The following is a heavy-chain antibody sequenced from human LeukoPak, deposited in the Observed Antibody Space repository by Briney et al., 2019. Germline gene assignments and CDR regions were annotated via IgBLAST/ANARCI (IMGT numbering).Heavy chain of an antibody. D-gene: IGHD1-26*01. CDR3: ARERDHNKVGY. CDR2: IHFTGSI. CDR1: GVSVSSGMYC. Sequence: SETLSLTCTLSGVSVSSGMYCWSRIRQHPGKGLESIGFIHFTGSIHYNPSFASRATISVDASDNQFSLRLKSVTAADTAVYYCARERDHNKVGYWGQGKLVTVSS. J-gene: IGHJ4*02. V-gene: IGHV4-31*03.